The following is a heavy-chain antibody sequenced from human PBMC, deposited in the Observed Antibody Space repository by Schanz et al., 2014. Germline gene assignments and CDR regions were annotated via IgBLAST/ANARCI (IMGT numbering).Heavy chain of an antibody. Sequence: QVHLVESGGGVVRPGGSLRLSCAASRFTFNAYDMYWIRQAPGKGLEWVALISHDGSNKNSADSVNARFTISRYNSKNTLYLQMNSLRGDDTAIYYCVKGGTNTLDSWGQGTLVTVSS. CDR3: VKGGTNTLDS. J-gene: IGHJ4*02. CDR2: ISHDGSNK. CDR1: RFTFNAYD. V-gene: IGHV3-30*18.